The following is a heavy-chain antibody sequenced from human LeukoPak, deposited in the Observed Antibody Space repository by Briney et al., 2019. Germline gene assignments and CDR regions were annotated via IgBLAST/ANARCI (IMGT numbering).Heavy chain of an antibody. CDR2: INHSGST. CDR1: GGSFSGYY. CDR3: ARARDSSGYYSPFDY. V-gene: IGHV4-34*01. Sequence: SETLSLTCAVYGGSFSGYYWSWIRQPPGKGLEWIGEINHSGSTNYNPSLKSRVTISVDTSKNQSSLKLSSVTAADTAVYYCARARDSSGYYSPFDYWGQGTLVTVSS. J-gene: IGHJ4*02. D-gene: IGHD3-22*01.